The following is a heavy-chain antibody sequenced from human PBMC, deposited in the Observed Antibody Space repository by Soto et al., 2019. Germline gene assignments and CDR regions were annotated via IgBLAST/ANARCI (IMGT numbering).Heavy chain of an antibody. CDR3: ARYSSESSGYYQQDY. CDR1: GGSISGHH. V-gene: IGHV4-59*11. Sequence: SETLSLTCTVSGGSISGHHWSWFRQTPGKRPEWIGYIYPSGSTNYNSSLKSRVIIAIDTSKNQFSLRLSSVTAADMAVYFCARYSSESSGYYQQDYWGQGALVTVSS. D-gene: IGHD3-22*01. CDR2: IYPSGST. J-gene: IGHJ4*02.